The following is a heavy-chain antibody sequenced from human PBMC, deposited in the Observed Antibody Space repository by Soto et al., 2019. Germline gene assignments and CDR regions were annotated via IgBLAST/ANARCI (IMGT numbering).Heavy chain of an antibody. CDR3: ARQHCSSTSCRYFFDY. CDR1: GYSFTSYW. D-gene: IGHD2-2*01. CDR2: IYPGDSDT. J-gene: IGHJ4*02. Sequence: PGESLKISCKGSGYSFTSYWIGWVRQMPGKGLEWMGIIYPGDSDTRYSPSFQGQVTISADKSISTAYLQWSSLKASDTAMYYCARQHCSSTSCRYFFDYWGQGTLVTVSS. V-gene: IGHV5-51*01.